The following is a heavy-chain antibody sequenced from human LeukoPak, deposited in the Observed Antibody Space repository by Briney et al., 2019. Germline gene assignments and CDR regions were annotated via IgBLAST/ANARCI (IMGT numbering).Heavy chain of an antibody. D-gene: IGHD4-17*01. CDR2: ITASGGNT. V-gene: IGHV3-23*01. J-gene: IGHJ4*02. CDR1: GFTFSSYV. CDR3: AVHDYGDYDFFDY. Sequence: PGGSLRLSCAASGFTFSSYVMGWVRQAPGKGLEWVSAITASGGNTYYADSVKGRFTISRDNSKNTLFLQMNSLRAEDTALYYCAVHDYGDYDFFDYWGQGTLVTVSS.